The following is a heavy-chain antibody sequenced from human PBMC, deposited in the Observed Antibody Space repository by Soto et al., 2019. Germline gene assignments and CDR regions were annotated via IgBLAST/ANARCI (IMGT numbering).Heavy chain of an antibody. CDR2: ISAKYGDT. V-gene: IGHV1-18*04. Sequence: QVPLVQSGAEVKKPGASVKVSCKASGYNFAGSGFIWVRQAPGQGLEWMGWISAKYGDTNYAQNLQGRVTMTTDTSTTTAYMELRSLTSDDTAVYYCARAGASNWNYVSSSSWGQGTLVTVSS. J-gene: IGHJ4*02. D-gene: IGHD1-7*01. CDR1: GYNFAGSG. CDR3: ARAGASNWNYVSSSS.